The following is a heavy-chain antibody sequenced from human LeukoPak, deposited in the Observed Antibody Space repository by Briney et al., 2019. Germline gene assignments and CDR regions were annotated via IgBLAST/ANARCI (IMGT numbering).Heavy chain of an antibody. V-gene: IGHV3-30*04. CDR2: ISYDGSNK. J-gene: IGHJ6*02. D-gene: IGHD6-13*01. CDR3: AKDYRIAAAAYYYYYYGMDV. Sequence: SGRSLRLSCAASGFTFSSYAMHWVRQAPGKGLEWVAVISYDGSNKYYADSVKGRFTISRDNSKNTLYLQMNSLRAEDTAVYYCAKDYRIAAAAYYYYYYGMDVWGQGTTVTVSS. CDR1: GFTFSSYA.